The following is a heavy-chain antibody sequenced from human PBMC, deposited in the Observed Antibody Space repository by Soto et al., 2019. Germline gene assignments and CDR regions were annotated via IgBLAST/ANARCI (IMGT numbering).Heavy chain of an antibody. CDR1: GYTFTSYG. J-gene: IGHJ3*02. CDR2: ISAYNGNT. CDR3: SRDGDDSGAFDI. V-gene: IGHV1-18*01. Sequence: ASVKVSCKASGYTFTSYGISWVRQAPGQGLDWMGWISAYNGNTNYAKKLQGRVTMTTDTSTRTAYMELRSLRSDDTAVYYCSRDGDDSGAFDIWGQGTMVTVSS. D-gene: IGHD3-22*01.